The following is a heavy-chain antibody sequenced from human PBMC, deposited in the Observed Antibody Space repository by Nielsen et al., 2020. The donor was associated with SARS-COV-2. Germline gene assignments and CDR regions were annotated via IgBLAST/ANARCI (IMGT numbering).Heavy chain of an antibody. D-gene: IGHD5-18*01. CDR2: INPNSGGT. J-gene: IGHJ6*02. CDR1: GYTFTSYY. Sequence: ASVKVSCKASGYTFTSYYMHWVRQAPGQGLEWMGRINPNSGGTNYAQKFQGRVTMTRDTSISTAYMELSRLRSDDTAVYYCARAFGYSYDQDYYFHGLDVWGQGTTVTVSS. V-gene: IGHV1-2*06. CDR3: ARAFGYSYDQDYYFHGLDV.